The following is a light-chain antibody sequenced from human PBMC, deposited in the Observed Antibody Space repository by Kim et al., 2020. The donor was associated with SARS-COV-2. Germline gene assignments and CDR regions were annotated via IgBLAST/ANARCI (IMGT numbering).Light chain of an antibody. V-gene: IGKV3-15*01. CDR1: QTVSTK. CDR3: QQYDEWPPGT. J-gene: IGKJ1*01. CDR2: GAS. Sequence: MVMTQSPGTLSVSPGERATLSCRASQTVSTKVAWYQQKPGQAPRLIIFGASTRATGIPARFSGSGSGTEFTLTISSLQSEDSAVYYCQQYDEWPPGTFGQGTKVDIK.